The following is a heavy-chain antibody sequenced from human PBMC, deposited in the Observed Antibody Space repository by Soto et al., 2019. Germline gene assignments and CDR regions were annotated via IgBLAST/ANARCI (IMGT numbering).Heavy chain of an antibody. CDR2: IWYDGSNK. V-gene: IGHV3-33*01. D-gene: IGHD4-17*01. CDR1: GFTFSSYG. CDR3: ARDQLNDYGDYYGMDV. Sequence: GGSLRLSCAASGFTFSSYGMHWVRQAPGKGLEWVAVIWYDGSNKYYADSVKGRFTISRDNSKNTLYLQMNSLRAEDTAVYYCARDQLNDYGDYYGMDVWGQGATVTVSS. J-gene: IGHJ6*02.